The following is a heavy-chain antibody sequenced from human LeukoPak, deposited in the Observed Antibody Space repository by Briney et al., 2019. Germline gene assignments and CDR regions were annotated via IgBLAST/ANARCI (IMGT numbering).Heavy chain of an antibody. V-gene: IGHV3-33*01. J-gene: IGHJ4*02. Sequence: GMSLRLSCETSGFDPSNYGMHWVRRAPGKGLEWVTVLWYDGTNRYSSDSVKGRISISRDTSENTVSLQINNVTVEDTAIYYCARGTGAKRYYFDLWGQGVLVTVSS. CDR3: ARGTGAKRYYFDL. CDR2: LWYDGTNR. CDR1: GFDPSNYG.